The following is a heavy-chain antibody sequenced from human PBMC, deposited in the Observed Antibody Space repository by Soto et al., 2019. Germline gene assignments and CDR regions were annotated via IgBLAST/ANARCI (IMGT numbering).Heavy chain of an antibody. D-gene: IGHD2-2*02. CDR2: INAGNGNT. Sequence: ASVKVSCKASGYTFTSYAMHWVRQAPGQRLEWMGWINAGNGNTKYSQKFQGRVTITRDTSASTAYMELSSLRSEDTAVYYCARDLKVVPAAIRGDYYYYGMDVWGQGTTVTVSS. V-gene: IGHV1-3*01. J-gene: IGHJ6*02. CDR3: ARDLKVVPAAIRGDYYYYGMDV. CDR1: GYTFTSYA.